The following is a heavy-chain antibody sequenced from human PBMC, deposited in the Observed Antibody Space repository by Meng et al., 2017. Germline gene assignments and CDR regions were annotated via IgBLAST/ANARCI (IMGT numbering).Heavy chain of an antibody. Sequence: ASVKVSCKASGYTFTSYGISWVRQAPGQGLEWMGWISAYNGNTNYAQKLQGRVTMTTDTSTSTAYMELRSLRSDDTAAYYCARDPALPGWGEGHAFDIWGQGTMVTVSS. CDR1: GYTFTSYG. J-gene: IGHJ3*02. CDR2: ISAYNGNT. D-gene: IGHD3-16*01. CDR3: ARDPALPGWGEGHAFDI. V-gene: IGHV1-18*01.